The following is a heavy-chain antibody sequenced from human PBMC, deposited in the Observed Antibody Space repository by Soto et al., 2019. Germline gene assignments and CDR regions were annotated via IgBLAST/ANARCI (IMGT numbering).Heavy chain of an antibody. Sequence: PSETLSLTCTVSGGSISSGGYYWSWIRQHPGKGLEWIGYIYYSGSTYYNPSLKSRVTISVDTSKNQFSLKLSSVTAADTAVYYCARTAGIAARSPWGLPNPPAYYFDYWGQGTLVTVSS. J-gene: IGHJ4*02. V-gene: IGHV4-31*03. CDR2: IYYSGST. CDR3: ARTAGIAARSPWGLPNPPAYYFDY. CDR1: GGSISSGGYY. D-gene: IGHD6-6*01.